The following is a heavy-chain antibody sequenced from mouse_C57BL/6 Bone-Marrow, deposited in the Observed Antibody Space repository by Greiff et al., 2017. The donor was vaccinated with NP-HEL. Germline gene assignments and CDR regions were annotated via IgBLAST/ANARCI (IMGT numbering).Heavy chain of an antibody. Sequence: ESGTVLARPGASVKMSCKTSGYTFTSYWMHWVKQRPGQGLEWIGAIYPGNSDTSYNQKFKGKAKLTAVTSASTAYMELSSLTNEDSAVYYCTGSYYYGSSYEFAYWGQGTLVTVSA. CDR2: IYPGNSDT. J-gene: IGHJ3*01. CDR3: TGSYYYGSSYEFAY. D-gene: IGHD1-1*01. CDR1: GYTFTSYW. V-gene: IGHV1-5*01.